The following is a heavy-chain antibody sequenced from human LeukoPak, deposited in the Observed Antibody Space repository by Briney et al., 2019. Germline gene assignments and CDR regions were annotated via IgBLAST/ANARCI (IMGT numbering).Heavy chain of an antibody. CDR3: ARDGYYYGSGSYFDY. CDR2: VSSSSSYI. J-gene: IGHJ4*02. Sequence: SPGGSLRLSCAASGFTFSSYSMNWVRQAPGKGLEWVSSVSSSSSYIYYAGSVKGRFTISRDNAKNSLYLQMNSLRAEDTAVYYCARDGYYYGSGSYFDYWGQGTLVTVSS. D-gene: IGHD3-10*01. V-gene: IGHV3-21*01. CDR1: GFTFSSYS.